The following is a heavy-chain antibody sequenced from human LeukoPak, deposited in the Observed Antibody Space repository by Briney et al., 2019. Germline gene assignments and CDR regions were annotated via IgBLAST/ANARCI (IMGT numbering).Heavy chain of an antibody. Sequence: PGGSLRLSCAASGFTFSSYAVHWVRQAPGKGLEYVSGISSNGGSTYYANSVKGRFTISRDNSKNTLYLQMGSLRAEDMAVYYRARDKNDQGAFDIWGQGTMVTVSS. CDR3: ARDKNDQGAFDI. CDR2: ISSNGGST. V-gene: IGHV3-64*01. D-gene: IGHD1-1*01. J-gene: IGHJ3*02. CDR1: GFTFSSYA.